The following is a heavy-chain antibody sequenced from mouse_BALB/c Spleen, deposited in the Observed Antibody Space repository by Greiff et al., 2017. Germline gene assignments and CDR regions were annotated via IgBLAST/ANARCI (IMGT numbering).Heavy chain of an antibody. Sequence: EVQGVESGGGLVKPGGSLKLSCAASGFTFSSYTMSWVRQTPEKRLEWVATISSGGGNTYYPDSVKGRFTISRDTAKNNLYLQMSSLRSEDTALYYCARSSYGNCFDYWGQGTTLTVSS. CDR2: ISSGGGNT. CDR3: ARSSYGNCFDY. CDR1: GFTFSSYT. D-gene: IGHD2-10*01. J-gene: IGHJ2*01. V-gene: IGHV5-9*03.